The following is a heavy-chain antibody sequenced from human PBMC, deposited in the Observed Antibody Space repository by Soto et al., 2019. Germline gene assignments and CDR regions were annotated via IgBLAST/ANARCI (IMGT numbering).Heavy chain of an antibody. Sequence: QVQLVQSGAEVKKPGASVKISCKASGYTFTSYAIHWVRQAPGQRLEWMGWFNSGNGNRKYSQKFQDRVTFTRDTSASTAYMELSSLRSEDTAVYYCLRGDSSSWNRAFDIWGQGTMVTVSS. CDR1: GYTFTSYA. J-gene: IGHJ3*02. CDR3: LRGDSSSWNRAFDI. CDR2: FNSGNGNR. V-gene: IGHV1-3*01. D-gene: IGHD6-13*01.